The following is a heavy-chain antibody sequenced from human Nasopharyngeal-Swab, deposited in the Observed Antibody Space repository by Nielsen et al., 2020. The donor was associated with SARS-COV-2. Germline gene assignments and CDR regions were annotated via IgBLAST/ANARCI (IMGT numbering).Heavy chain of an antibody. Sequence: GSLRLSCTVSGGSISSYYWSWIRQPPGKGLEWIGYIYYSGGTNYNPSLKSRVTISVDTSKNQYSLKLSSVTAADTAVYYCARGYSSGWYFDWGQGTLVTVSS. D-gene: IGHD6-19*01. V-gene: IGHV4-59*08. CDR3: ARGYSSGWYFD. J-gene: IGHJ4*02. CDR1: GGSISSYY. CDR2: IYYSGGT.